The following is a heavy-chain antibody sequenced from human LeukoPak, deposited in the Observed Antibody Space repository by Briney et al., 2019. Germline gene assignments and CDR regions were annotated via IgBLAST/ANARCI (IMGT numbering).Heavy chain of an antibody. CDR2: MNPNSGNT. Sequence: ASVKVSRKASGYTFTSYDINWVRQATGQGLEWMGWMNPNSGNTGYAQKFQGRVTMTRNTSISTAYMELSSLRSEDTAVYYCARGRGYCSGGSCSFDYWGQGTLITVSS. D-gene: IGHD2-15*01. J-gene: IGHJ4*02. CDR1: GYTFTSYD. CDR3: ARGRGYCSGGSCSFDY. V-gene: IGHV1-8*01.